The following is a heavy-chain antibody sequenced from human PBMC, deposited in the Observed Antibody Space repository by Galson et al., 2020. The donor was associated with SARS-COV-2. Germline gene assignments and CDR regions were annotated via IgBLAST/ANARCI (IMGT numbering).Heavy chain of an antibody. V-gene: IGHV4-34*01. CDR2: INHRGST. D-gene: IGHD2-2*01. CDR1: GGSFKNYY. CDR3: VRGAEERRIIVVVPYYYTYMDV. Sequence: SETLYLTRDVSGGSFKNYYWMWIRQSPGKGLQWIGEINHRGSTNYDQSLQGRVAMSVDTSKNQFSLRLSSVTAADTAVHYCVRGAEERRIIVVVPYYYTYMDVWGGGTAVTVSS. J-gene: IGHJ6*03.